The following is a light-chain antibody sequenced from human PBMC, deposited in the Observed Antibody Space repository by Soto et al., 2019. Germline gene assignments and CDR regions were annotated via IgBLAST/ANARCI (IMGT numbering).Light chain of an antibody. V-gene: IGLV2-23*02. J-gene: IGLJ1*01. CDR2: EVS. Sequence: QSVLTQPASVSGSPGQSITISCTATSSDVGSYNLVSWYQQHPGKAPKLMIYEVSKRPSGVSNRFSGSKSGDTASLTISGLQAEDEADYYCCSYAGSSFYVFGTGTKVTVL. CDR3: CSYAGSSFYV. CDR1: SSDVGSYNL.